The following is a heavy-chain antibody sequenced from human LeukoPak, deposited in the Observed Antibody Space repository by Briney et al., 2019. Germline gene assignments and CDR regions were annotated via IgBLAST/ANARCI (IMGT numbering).Heavy chain of an antibody. V-gene: IGHV4-34*01. CDR3: ATARGTSTGWYS. Sequence: SETLSLTCAVYGGSFRGYYWSWIRQPPGKGLEWIGEINHIGYTNYSPSLKSRLTISEDMSKNQFSLNLTSVTVADTAVYYCATARGTSTGWYSWGQGTLATVSS. J-gene: IGHJ4*02. CDR2: INHIGYT. D-gene: IGHD6-19*01. CDR1: GGSFRGYY.